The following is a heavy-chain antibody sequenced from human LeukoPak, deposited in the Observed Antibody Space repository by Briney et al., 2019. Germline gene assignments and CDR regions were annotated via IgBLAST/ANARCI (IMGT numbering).Heavy chain of an antibody. CDR2: IYYTGST. Sequence: SETLSLTCTVSGGSISSAYWTWIRQPPGKGLEWIGYIYYTGSTNYNPSLKSRVTISADTSKNQFSLKMTSVTTADTAVYYCARVGTVTSYWYFDLWGRGTLVTVST. CDR1: GGSISSAY. CDR3: ARVGTVTSYWYFDL. D-gene: IGHD4-17*01. V-gene: IGHV4-59*01. J-gene: IGHJ2*01.